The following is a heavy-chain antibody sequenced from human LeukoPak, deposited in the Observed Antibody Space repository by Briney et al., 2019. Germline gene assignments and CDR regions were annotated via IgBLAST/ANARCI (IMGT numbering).Heavy chain of an antibody. V-gene: IGHV3-15*07. D-gene: IGHD1-7*01. CDR2: ITSKTEGETT. J-gene: IGHJ4*02. Sequence: GGSLRLSCAASGFSFASAWMNWVRRAPGKGLEWVGRITSKTEGETTVYAAPVKGRFTISRDDSKNTLYLQMDSLKTEDTALYYCTIGWTYWAHDGYWGPGTLVTVSS. CDR1: GFSFASAW. CDR3: TIGWTYWAHDGY.